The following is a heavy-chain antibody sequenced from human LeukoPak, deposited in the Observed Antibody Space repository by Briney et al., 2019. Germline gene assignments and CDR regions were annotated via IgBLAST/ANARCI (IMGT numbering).Heavy chain of an antibody. V-gene: IGHV3-74*01. CDR3: ARRPLPAAISYHFDY. CDR2: INSDGSST. Sequence: GGSLRLSCAVSGFTFSSYWMHWVRRAPGKGLVWVSRINSDGSSTSYADSVKGRFTISRDNAKNTLYLQMNSLRAEDTAVYYCARRPLPAAISYHFDYWGHGTPVTVSS. D-gene: IGHD2-2*01. CDR1: GFTFSSYW. J-gene: IGHJ4*01.